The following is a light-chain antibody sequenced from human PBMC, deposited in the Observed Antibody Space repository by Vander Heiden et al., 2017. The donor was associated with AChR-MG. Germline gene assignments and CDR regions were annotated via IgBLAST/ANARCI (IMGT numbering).Light chain of an antibody. Sequence: SALTQPPPASGSPGQSVTIPCTGTSSDVGGYNFVSWYQQHPGKAPQLVIYEVSQRPSVVPDRFSGSKSGNTASLTVSGLQAEDEADYFYSSNAGSNNLLFGGGTKLTVL. V-gene: IGLV2-8*01. CDR2: EVS. CDR3: SSNAGSNNLL. J-gene: IGLJ2*01. CDR1: SSDVGGYNF.